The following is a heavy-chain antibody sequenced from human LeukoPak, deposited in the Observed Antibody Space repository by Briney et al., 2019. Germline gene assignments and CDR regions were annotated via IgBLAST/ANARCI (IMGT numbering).Heavy chain of an antibody. CDR1: GFTFSSQN. Sequence: NPGGSLRLSCAASGFTFSSQNMNWARQAPGKGREWVAYISTSGDSTKYADSVEGRFTISRDNAENSLYLLMNSLRVEDTAVYYCVKNGWLDYWGQGILVTVSS. D-gene: IGHD6-19*01. CDR2: ISTSGDST. CDR3: VKNGWLDY. J-gene: IGHJ4*02. V-gene: IGHV3-21*06.